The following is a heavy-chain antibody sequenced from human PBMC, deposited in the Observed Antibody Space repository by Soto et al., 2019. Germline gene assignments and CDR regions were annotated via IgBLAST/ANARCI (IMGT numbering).Heavy chain of an antibody. Sequence: GGSLRLSCAASGFTFSSYAMSWVRQAPGKGLEWVSYISSSSSTIYYADSVKGRFTISRDNAKNSLYLQMNSLRDEDTAVYYCARDGVYSGSYLPSDYWGQGTLVTVSS. CDR2: ISSSSSTI. J-gene: IGHJ4*02. V-gene: IGHV3-48*02. CDR1: GFTFSSYA. D-gene: IGHD1-26*01. CDR3: ARDGVYSGSYLPSDY.